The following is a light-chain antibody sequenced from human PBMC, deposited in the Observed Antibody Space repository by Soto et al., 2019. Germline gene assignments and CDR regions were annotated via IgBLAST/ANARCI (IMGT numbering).Light chain of an antibody. CDR3: CSYAGRYTYV. CDR2: DVS. CDR1: SSDIGGYNY. Sequence: QSVLTQPPSASGSPGQSVTISCTGTSSDIGGYNYVSWYQQHPGKAPKLMIYDVSKRPSGVPDRFSGSKSGNTASLTISGLQTEDEADYYCCSYAGRYTYVFGTGTKLTVL. J-gene: IGLJ1*01. V-gene: IGLV2-11*01.